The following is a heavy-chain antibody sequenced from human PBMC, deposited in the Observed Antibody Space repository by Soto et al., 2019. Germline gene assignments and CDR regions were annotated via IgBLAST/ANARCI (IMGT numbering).Heavy chain of an antibody. V-gene: IGHV3-33*06. Sequence: QVQMVESGGGVVQPGRSLRLSCAASGFSFENYGMHWVRQAPGRGLEWVGIIWYDGSLQYYAAAVKGRFTISRDNSKNTLYLEMNSLRAEDTAVYYCANLWGDGYNLGQDYNGMDVW. CDR2: IWYDGSLQ. CDR3: ANLWGDGYNLGQDYNGMDV. D-gene: IGHD5-12*01. J-gene: IGHJ6*01. CDR1: GFSFENYG.